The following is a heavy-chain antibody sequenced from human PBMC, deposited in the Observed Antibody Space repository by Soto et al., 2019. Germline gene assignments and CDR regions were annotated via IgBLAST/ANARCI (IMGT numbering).Heavy chain of an antibody. J-gene: IGHJ4*02. Sequence: SETLSLTCTVSGDSISPYFWSWIRQPPGKGLEFIAYIYYRGNTVYNPSLKSRVTISVDTSKNQFSLKLSSVTAVDTAMYYCARALGKAARRSVKVFDYWGQGTLVTVSS. V-gene: IGHV4-59*08. CDR2: IYYRGNT. D-gene: IGHD6-6*01. CDR3: ARALGKAARRSVKVFDY. CDR1: GDSISPYF.